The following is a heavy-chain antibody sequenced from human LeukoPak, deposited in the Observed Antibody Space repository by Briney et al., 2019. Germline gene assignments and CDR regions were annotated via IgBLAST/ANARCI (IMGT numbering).Heavy chain of an antibody. J-gene: IGHJ6*03. Sequence: GASGKVSCKASGYTFTSYCISWVRQAPGQGLEWMGGISAYNGNTNYAQKLQGRVTMTTDTSTSTAYMELRSLRSDDTAVYYCARVHVATVTTGVRYYYYYMDGWGKGTTVTTSS. CDR2: ISAYNGNT. CDR3: ARVHVATVTTGVRYYYYYMDG. CDR1: GYTFTSYC. V-gene: IGHV1-18*01. D-gene: IGHD4-17*01.